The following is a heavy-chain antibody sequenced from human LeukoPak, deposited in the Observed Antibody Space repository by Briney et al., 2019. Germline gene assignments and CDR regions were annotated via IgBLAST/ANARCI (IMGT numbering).Heavy chain of an antibody. CDR2: ISAYNGNT. J-gene: IGHJ4*02. CDR1: GYTFTSYG. D-gene: IGHD4-17*01. V-gene: IGHV1-18*01. CDR3: AREDPNAGDYEYHFDY. Sequence: ASVKVSCKASGYTFTSYGISWVRQAPGQGLEWMGWISAYNGNTNYAQKLQGRVTMTTDTSTSTAYMELRSLRSDDTAVYYCAREDPNAGDYEYHFDYWGQGTLVTVSS.